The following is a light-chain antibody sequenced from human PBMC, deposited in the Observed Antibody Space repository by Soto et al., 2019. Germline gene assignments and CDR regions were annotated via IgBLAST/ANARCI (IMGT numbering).Light chain of an antibody. CDR2: DAS. CDR3: QQFNGFPLT. V-gene: IGKV1-13*02. J-gene: IGKJ4*01. Sequence: IQLTQSPSSLSASVGDRVTITCRAGQDIGSALAWYQQRPGKAPKLLLYDASNLEAGVPSRFSGSGSGTDFTLHITSLRPEDFATYYCQQFNGFPLTFRRGTKVQIK. CDR1: QDIGSA.